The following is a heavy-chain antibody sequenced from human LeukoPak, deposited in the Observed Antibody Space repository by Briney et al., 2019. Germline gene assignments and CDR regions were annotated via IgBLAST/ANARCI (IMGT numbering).Heavy chain of an antibody. CDR2: IRNKASSYGT. D-gene: IGHD1-26*01. Sequence: PGGSLRLSCEASGFIFSGSAIHWVRQASGRGLEWVGRIRNKASSYGTAYAASVKGRFTISRDDSKNTAYLQMNSLRTDDTAVYYCGRPHILGATNFDYWGQGTLVTVSS. CDR1: GFIFSGSA. J-gene: IGHJ4*02. V-gene: IGHV3-73*01. CDR3: GRPHILGATNFDY.